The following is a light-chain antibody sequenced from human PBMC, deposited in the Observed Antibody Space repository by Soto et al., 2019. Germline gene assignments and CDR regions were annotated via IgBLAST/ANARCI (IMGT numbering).Light chain of an antibody. V-gene: IGKV2-28*01. J-gene: IGKJ1*01. CDR1: QSLMHSNGYNY. CDR3: MQTLQTPT. CDR2: LGS. Sequence: DIVMSQTPLSSPFTRGQPASISCRSSQSLMHSNGYNYVDWYLQKPGQSPQLLIYLGSNRASGVPDRFSGSGSGTDFTLKISRVEAEDVGVYYCMQTLQTPTFGQGTKVDIK.